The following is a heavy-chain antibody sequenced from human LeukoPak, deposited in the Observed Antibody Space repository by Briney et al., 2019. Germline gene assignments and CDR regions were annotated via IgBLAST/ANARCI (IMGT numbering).Heavy chain of an antibody. Sequence: SGGSLRLSCAASGFTFSSYWMHWVRQAPVKGLVWVSRISTDGSSTNSADSVKGRFTISRDNAKNTLYLQMNSLRAEDTAVYYCVREYSSSSGRAFDIWGQGTMVTVSP. D-gene: IGHD6-6*01. V-gene: IGHV3-74*01. CDR1: GFTFSSYW. CDR2: ISTDGSST. J-gene: IGHJ3*02. CDR3: VREYSSSSGRAFDI.